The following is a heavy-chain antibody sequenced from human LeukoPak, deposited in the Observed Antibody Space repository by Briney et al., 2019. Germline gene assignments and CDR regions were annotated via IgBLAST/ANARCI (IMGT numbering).Heavy chain of an antibody. CDR2: IYHSGST. CDR3: ARLGPGPDYYYMDV. V-gene: IGHV4-38-2*01. J-gene: IGHJ6*03. CDR1: SYSISSGYY. Sequence: PSETLSLTCAVSSYSISSGYYWGWIRQPPGEGLEWIGSIYHSGSTYYNPSLKSRVTISVDTSKNQFSLKLSSVTAADTAVYYCARLGPGPDYYYMDVWGKGTTVTVSS.